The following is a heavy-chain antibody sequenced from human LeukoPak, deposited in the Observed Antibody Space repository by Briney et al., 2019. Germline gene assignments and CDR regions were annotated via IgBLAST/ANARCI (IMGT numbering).Heavy chain of an antibody. D-gene: IGHD6-6*01. CDR2: ISYDESHK. CDR1: GFTFISDS. Sequence: GGSLRLSCVDSGFTFISDSMHWVRQAPGQGLEWVAIISYDESHKYYEDYVKGRFTISRDNSKTKLYLQMSSLRPEDTAVYRCARDVATRPDYWGQGTLVTVSS. J-gene: IGHJ4*02. V-gene: IGHV3-30*15. CDR3: ARDVATRPDY.